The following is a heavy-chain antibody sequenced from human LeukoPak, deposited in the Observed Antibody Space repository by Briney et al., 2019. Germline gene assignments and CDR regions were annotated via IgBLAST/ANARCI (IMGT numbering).Heavy chain of an antibody. Sequence: GGSLRLSCAASGFTFSSYAMSWVRQAPGKGLEWVSAISGSGGSTYYADSVKGRFTISRDNSKNTLYLQMNSLRAEDTAVYYCAKALIGITIFYYMDVWGKGTTVTVSS. V-gene: IGHV3-23*01. CDR1: GFTFSSYA. CDR3: AKALIGITIFYYMDV. J-gene: IGHJ6*03. D-gene: IGHD3-9*01. CDR2: ISGSGGST.